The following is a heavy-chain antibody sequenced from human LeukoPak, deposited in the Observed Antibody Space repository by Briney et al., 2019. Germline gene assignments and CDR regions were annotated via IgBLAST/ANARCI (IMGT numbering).Heavy chain of an antibody. CDR2: RNPNSGNT. D-gene: IGHD3/OR15-3a*01. CDR3: ARGFFDGWGYYYYMDV. J-gene: IGHJ6*03. V-gene: IGHV1-8*03. CDR1: GYTFTSYD. Sequence: ASVKVSCKASGYTFTSYDINWVRQATGQGLEWLEGRNPNSGNTGYAQKFQGRVTITRNTSISTAYMELSSLRSEDTAVYYCARGFFDGWGYYYYMDVWGKGTTVTVSS.